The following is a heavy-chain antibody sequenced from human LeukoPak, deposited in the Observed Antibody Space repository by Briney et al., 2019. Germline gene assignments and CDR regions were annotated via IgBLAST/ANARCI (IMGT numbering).Heavy chain of an antibody. CDR1: GGTFSSYA. J-gene: IGHJ4*02. Sequence: SVKVSCKASGGTFSSYAISWVRQAPGQGLEWMGGIIPIFGTANYAQKFQGRVTITADESTSTAYMELSSLRSEDTAVYYCARAPNYYDSSGYYYFFDYWGQGTLVAVSS. CDR2: IIPIFGTA. V-gene: IGHV1-69*13. CDR3: ARAPNYYDSSGYYYFFDY. D-gene: IGHD3-22*01.